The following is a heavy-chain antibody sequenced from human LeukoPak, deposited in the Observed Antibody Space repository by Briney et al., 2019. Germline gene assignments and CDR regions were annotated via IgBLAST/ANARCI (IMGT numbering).Heavy chain of an antibody. D-gene: IGHD2-2*01. Sequence: SETLSLTCAVYGGSFSGYYWSWIRQPPGKGLEWIGEINHSGSTNYNPSLKSRVTISVDTSKNQFSLKLSSVTAADTAVYYCARGRECSSTSCYYWYFDLWGRRTLVTVSS. J-gene: IGHJ2*01. CDR1: GGSFSGYY. CDR2: INHSGST. V-gene: IGHV4-34*01. CDR3: ARGRECSSTSCYYWYFDL.